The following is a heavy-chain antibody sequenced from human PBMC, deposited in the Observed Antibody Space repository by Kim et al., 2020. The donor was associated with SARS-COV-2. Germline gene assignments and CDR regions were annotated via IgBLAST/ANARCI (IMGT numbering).Heavy chain of an antibody. D-gene: IGHD2-15*01. CDR3: ARGEGSRTGRAPDY. Sequence: GAVKGRFTICRDNSKNALYLQMNSLRAGDTAVYYCARGEGSRTGRAPDYWGQGTLVTVSS. V-gene: IGHV3-30*01. J-gene: IGHJ4*02.